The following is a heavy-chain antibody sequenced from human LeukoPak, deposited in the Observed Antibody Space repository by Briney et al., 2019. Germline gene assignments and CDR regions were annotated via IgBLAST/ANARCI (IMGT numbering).Heavy chain of an antibody. Sequence: GGSLRLSCAASGFTFSSYAMHWVRQAPGKGLEWVAVISYDGSNKYYADSVKGRFTISRDNSKNTLYLQMNSLRAEDTAVYYCARGYKPAYSTGWSIFDYWGQGTLVTVSS. D-gene: IGHD6-19*01. CDR1: GFTFSSYA. V-gene: IGHV3-30-3*01. J-gene: IGHJ4*02. CDR3: ARGYKPAYSTGWSIFDY. CDR2: ISYDGSNK.